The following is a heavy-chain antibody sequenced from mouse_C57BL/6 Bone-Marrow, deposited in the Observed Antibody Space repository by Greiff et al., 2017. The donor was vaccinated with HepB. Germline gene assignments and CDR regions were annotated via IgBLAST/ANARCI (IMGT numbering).Heavy chain of an antibody. Sequence: QVQLQQPGAELVRPGSSVKLSCKASGYTFTSYWMDWVKQSPGQGLEWIGNIYPSDSETHYNQKFKDKATLTVDKSSSTAYMQLSSLTSEDSAVYYCARERNYGSTSYWGQGTLVTVSA. J-gene: IGHJ3*01. CDR3: ARERNYGSTSY. V-gene: IGHV1-61*01. CDR1: GYTFTSYW. D-gene: IGHD1-1*01. CDR2: IYPSDSET.